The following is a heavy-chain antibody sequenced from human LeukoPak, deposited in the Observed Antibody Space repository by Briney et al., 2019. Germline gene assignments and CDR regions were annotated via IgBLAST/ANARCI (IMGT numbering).Heavy chain of an antibody. CDR1: GYTLTSYG. CDR3: ARVRPVAGTRWFDP. V-gene: IGHV1-18*01. D-gene: IGHD6-19*01. CDR2: ISAYNGNT. Sequence: ASVKVSCKASGYTLTSYGISWVRQAPGQGLEWMGWISAYNGNTNYAQKLQGRVTMTTDTSTSTAYMELRSLRSDDTAVYYCARVRPVAGTRWFDPWGQGTLVTVSS. J-gene: IGHJ5*02.